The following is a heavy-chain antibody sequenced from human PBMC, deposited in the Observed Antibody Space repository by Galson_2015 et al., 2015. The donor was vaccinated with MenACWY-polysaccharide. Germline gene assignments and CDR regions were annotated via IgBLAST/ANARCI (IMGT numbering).Heavy chain of an antibody. V-gene: IGHV4-34*01. D-gene: IGHD3-10*01. J-gene: IGHJ4*02. CDR2: IHHSRRT. Sequence: ETLSLTCTVSGGSFNGHYWSWIRQTPGKGLEWIAEIHHSRRTNYNPSLRGRITISADTSKNHFSLNVRSVTAADTAVYFCVRGRGQKQLPYDSWGQGTLVTVSS. CDR3: VRGRGQKQLPYDS. CDR1: GGSFNGHY.